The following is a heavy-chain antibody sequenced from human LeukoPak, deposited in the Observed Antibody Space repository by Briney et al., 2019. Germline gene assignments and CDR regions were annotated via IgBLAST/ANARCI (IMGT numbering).Heavy chain of an antibody. CDR3: ARIWLRAFDI. Sequence: GESLKISRKGSGYSFTNYWFAWVRQMPGKGLEWMGIIYPDDSDTRYSPSFQGQVTISADKSISTAYLQWSSLKASDTAMYYCARIWLRAFDIWGQGTMVTVSS. J-gene: IGHJ3*02. CDR2: IYPDDSDT. V-gene: IGHV5-51*01. D-gene: IGHD3-16*01. CDR1: GYSFTNYW.